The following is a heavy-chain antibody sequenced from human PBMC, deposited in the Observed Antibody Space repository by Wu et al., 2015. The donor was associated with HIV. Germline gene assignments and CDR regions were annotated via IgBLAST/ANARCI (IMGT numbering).Heavy chain of an antibody. CDR3: TRSSFTGGSDTWYSFDK. J-gene: IGHJ4*02. Sequence: QVQLVQSGAEVKKPGSSVKVSCKTSGGTFSTFGISWVRQAPGQGLEWLGRIVPLFGAPNHAWKFQDRLTITADGSTATVYMEMSNLRSEDTAVYFCTRSSFTGGSDTWYSFDKWGQGTLVTVSS. CDR1: GGTFSTFG. D-gene: IGHD1-14*01. CDR2: IVPLFGAP. V-gene: IGHV1-69*13.